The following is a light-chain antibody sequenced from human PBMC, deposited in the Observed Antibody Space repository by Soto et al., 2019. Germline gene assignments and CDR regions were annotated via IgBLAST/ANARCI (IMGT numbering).Light chain of an antibody. CDR3: QQSNRYPIT. J-gene: IGKJ5*01. CDR1: QSITKW. V-gene: IGKV1-12*01. Sequence: DIQMTQSPSSVSSSVGDRVTITCRASQSITKWLAWYQQKPGGAPRLLVYETSTLQSGVPSRFSGSGSGTEFTLTINSLQPEDFATYYCQQSNRYPITFGQGTRLEIK. CDR2: ETS.